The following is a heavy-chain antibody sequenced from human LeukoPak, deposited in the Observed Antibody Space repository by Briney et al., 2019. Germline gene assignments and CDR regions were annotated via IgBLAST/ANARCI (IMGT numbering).Heavy chain of an antibody. CDR3: ARGPYAGYERGWFDP. D-gene: IGHD5-12*01. Sequence: GGSLRLSCVATGFTFNDYAIHWIRQAPGNGLEWVSGISWNSASMGYADSVKGRFTMSRDNAKNSLYLQMNSLRVEDTALYYCARGPYAGYERGWFDPWGQGTLVTVSS. CDR2: ISWNSASM. J-gene: IGHJ5*02. V-gene: IGHV3-9*01. CDR1: GFTFNDYA.